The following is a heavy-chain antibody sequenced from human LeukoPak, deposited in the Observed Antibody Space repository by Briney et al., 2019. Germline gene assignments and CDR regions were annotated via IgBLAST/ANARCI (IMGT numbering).Heavy chain of an antibody. CDR1: GYTFTTYY. Sequence: ASVKVSCKAPGYTFTTYYIHWVRQAPGQGLEWMGWINPNSGGTNYAQKFQGRVTMTRDTSISTAYMELSSLRSDDTAVYYCARDIGAGASGDYWGQGTLVTVSS. V-gene: IGHV1-2*02. CDR3: ARDIGAGASGDY. J-gene: IGHJ4*02. D-gene: IGHD2-8*02. CDR2: INPNSGGT.